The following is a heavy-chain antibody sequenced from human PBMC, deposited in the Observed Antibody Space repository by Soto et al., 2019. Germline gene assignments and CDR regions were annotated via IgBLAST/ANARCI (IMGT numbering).Heavy chain of an antibody. J-gene: IGHJ6*02. V-gene: IGHV3-23*01. CDR1: GFTFSSYA. Sequence: EVQLLESGGGLVQPGGSLRLSCAASGFTFSSYAMSWVRQAPGKGLEWVSAISGSGGSTYYADSVKGRFTISRDNSKNTLYLQMNSLRAEDTAVYYCAKDSASYGLVRPHYYGMDVWGQGTTVTVSS. D-gene: IGHD4-17*01. CDR3: AKDSASYGLVRPHYYGMDV. CDR2: ISGSGGST.